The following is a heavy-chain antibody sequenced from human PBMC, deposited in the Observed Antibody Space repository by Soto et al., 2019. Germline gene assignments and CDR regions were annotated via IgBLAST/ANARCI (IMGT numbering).Heavy chain of an antibody. CDR3: ARGAAGIPVAEPSYYFDY. D-gene: IGHD6-19*01. V-gene: IGHV1-69*02. J-gene: IGHJ4*02. Sequence: QVQLVQSGAEVKKPGSSVKVSCKASGGTFSSYSISWVRQAPGQGLEWMGRIIPILGIANYAQKLEGRVTITADNSTSTAYMERSSLISEDTAVYYFARGAAGIPVAEPSYYFDYWGQGTLVTVSS. CDR2: IIPILGIA. CDR1: GGTFSSYS.